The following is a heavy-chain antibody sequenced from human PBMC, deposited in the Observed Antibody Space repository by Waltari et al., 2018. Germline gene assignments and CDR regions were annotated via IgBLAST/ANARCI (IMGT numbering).Heavy chain of an antibody. Sequence: QLQLQESGPGLVKASETLSLICTVSGGSISSTNNDWAWIRQPPGKGLDWIGSINYSGGTSYKPTLKSRVSMSVVTSKHQFSLRLTSMTAADTAVYYCARRPWTIVGVASNTFDIWGQGTMVTVSS. J-gene: IGHJ3*02. CDR3: ARRPWTIVGVASNTFDI. CDR2: INYSGGT. D-gene: IGHD3-3*01. CDR1: GGSISSTNND. V-gene: IGHV4-39*01.